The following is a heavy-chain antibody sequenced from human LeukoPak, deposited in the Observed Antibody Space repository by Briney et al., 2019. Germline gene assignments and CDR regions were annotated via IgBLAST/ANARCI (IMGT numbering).Heavy chain of an antibody. D-gene: IGHD5-24*01. CDR3: ASQGDGYNHFVEY. CDR2: ISSSSSTI. CDR1: GFTFSSYS. Sequence: GGSLRLSCAASGFTFSSYSMNWVRQAPGKGLEWVSYISSSSSTIYYADSVKGRFTISRDNAKNSLYLQMNSLRAEDTAVYFCASQGDGYNHFVEYWGQGTLVTVSS. V-gene: IGHV3-48*01. J-gene: IGHJ4*02.